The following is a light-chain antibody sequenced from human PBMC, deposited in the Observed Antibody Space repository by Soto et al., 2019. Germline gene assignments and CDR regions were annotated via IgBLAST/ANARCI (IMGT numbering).Light chain of an antibody. V-gene: IGKV3-20*01. CDR1: QSITCSY. CDR2: GAS. CDR3: QQYYSIPLT. J-gene: IGKJ4*01. Sequence: ENVLTQSPGTLSLSPGERATVSCRASQSITCSYLAWYQQTPGQAPRLLIYGASSRATGVPDRFSGSGSGTDFTLTISRLEPEDFAVYYCQQYYSIPLTFGGGTKVDIK.